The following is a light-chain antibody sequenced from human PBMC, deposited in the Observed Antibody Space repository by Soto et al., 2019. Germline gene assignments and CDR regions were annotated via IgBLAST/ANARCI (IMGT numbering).Light chain of an antibody. CDR3: QQYSNWPPWT. V-gene: IGKV3-15*01. Sequence: EIVMTQSPATLAVSPGDTATLSCRASQSLGGNLAWYQQKPGQAPRLLIFRASSRATGVPARFSASGSGTEFTLTISGLQSEDFAAYYCQQYSNWPPWTFGPGTKVDIK. CDR2: RAS. J-gene: IGKJ1*01. CDR1: QSLGGN.